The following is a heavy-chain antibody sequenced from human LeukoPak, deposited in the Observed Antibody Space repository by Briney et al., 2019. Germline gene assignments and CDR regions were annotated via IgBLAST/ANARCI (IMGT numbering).Heavy chain of an antibody. Sequence: PGGSLRLSCAASEFTFSSYAMSWVRQAPGKGLEWVTAISASGGGTYYADAVKGRFTISRDNSKNTLYLQMNSLRAEDTAVYYCAKRYCSGGSCYSGSDFWGQGTLVTVSS. CDR3: AKRYCSGGSCYSGSDF. D-gene: IGHD2-15*01. CDR1: EFTFSSYA. V-gene: IGHV3-23*01. CDR2: ISASGGGT. J-gene: IGHJ4*02.